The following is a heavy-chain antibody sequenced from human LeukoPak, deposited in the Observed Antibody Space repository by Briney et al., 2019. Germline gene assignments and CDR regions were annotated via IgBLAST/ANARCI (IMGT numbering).Heavy chain of an antibody. J-gene: IGHJ4*02. CDR3: VPTDSSGLD. CDR2: TNTDGNST. Sequence: PGGSLRLPCEASGFTFSHYWMHWVRQAPGKGLVWVSRTNTDGNSTSYVDSVKGRFTISRDNAKNTMYLQMNSLRAEDTAMYYCVPTDSSGLDWGQGTLVTVSS. D-gene: IGHD3-22*01. V-gene: IGHV3-74*01. CDR1: GFTFSHYW.